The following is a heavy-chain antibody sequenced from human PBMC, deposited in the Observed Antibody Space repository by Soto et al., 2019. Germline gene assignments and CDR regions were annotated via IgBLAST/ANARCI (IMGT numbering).Heavy chain of an antibody. Sequence: EVQLVESGGGLVQPGGSLRLSCAASGFTFSDHYMDWVRQAPGKGLEWVGRSRNKANSYSTEYAASVKGTLTISKDESKTSLYLQRNSLKTEDTAVYYCARFSGSYTRGLDYWGQGTLVTVSS. J-gene: IGHJ4*02. CDR2: SRNKANSYST. CDR3: ARFSGSYTRGLDY. D-gene: IGHD1-26*01. CDR1: GFTFSDHY. V-gene: IGHV3-72*01.